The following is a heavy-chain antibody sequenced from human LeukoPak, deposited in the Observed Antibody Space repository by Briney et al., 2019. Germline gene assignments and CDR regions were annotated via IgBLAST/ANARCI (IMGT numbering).Heavy chain of an antibody. CDR3: AKDTDADYYDSSGSS. V-gene: IGHV3-23*01. CDR2: ISGSGGST. Sequence: GGSLRLSCAASGFTFSSYAMSWVGQAPGKGREGVSAISGSGGSTYYADFVKGRFTISRDNSKNTLYLQMNSLRAEDTAVYYCAKDTDADYYDSSGSSWGQGTLVTVSS. J-gene: IGHJ4*02. D-gene: IGHD3-22*01. CDR1: GFTFSSYA.